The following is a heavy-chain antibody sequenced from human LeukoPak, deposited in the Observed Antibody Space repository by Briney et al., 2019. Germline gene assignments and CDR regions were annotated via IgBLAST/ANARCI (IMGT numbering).Heavy chain of an antibody. CDR2: ISLNNGNT. J-gene: IGHJ4*02. CDR1: GYTFRDYG. V-gene: IGHV1-18*01. CDR3: ARVRNGVLFGH. D-gene: IGHD2-8*01. Sequence: GASVKVSCKASGYTFRDYGISWVRQAPGQVLEWMGWISLNNGNTNFAEALQGRVTITTDTSTTTTYMELTNLTSDDTAVYYCARVRNGVLFGHWGQGTLVIVSA.